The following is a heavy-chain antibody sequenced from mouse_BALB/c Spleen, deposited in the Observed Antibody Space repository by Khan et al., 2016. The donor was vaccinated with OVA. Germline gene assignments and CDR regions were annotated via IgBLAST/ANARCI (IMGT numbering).Heavy chain of an antibody. D-gene: IGHD1-1*01. V-gene: IGHV1S136*01. CDR1: GYTFTSYV. J-gene: IGHJ3*01. CDR3: AQVGSYYVSFVY. CDR2: IYPFNDAT. Sequence: IQLVQSGPEVVKPGASVKMSCKASGYTFTSYVMHWVKQKPGQGLEWIGYIYPFNDATKFNEKFNGKATLTSDKSCSTVYLELSSLTSEDSAVSYCAQVGSYYVSFVYWGQGTLVTVSA.